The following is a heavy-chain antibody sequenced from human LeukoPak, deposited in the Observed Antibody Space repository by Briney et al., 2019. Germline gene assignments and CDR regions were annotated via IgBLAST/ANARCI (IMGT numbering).Heavy chain of an antibody. Sequence: GGSLRLSCAASGFMFSSYAKTWVRQAPGKGLEWVSSISGSGEFTDYADSVKGRFTISRDNPENTVYLQMSSLRVDDTATYFCAKVGYGDLDHWGQGVLVPVSS. D-gene: IGHD4-17*01. CDR2: ISGSGEFT. J-gene: IGHJ4*02. V-gene: IGHV3-23*01. CDR3: AKVGYGDLDH. CDR1: GFMFSSYA.